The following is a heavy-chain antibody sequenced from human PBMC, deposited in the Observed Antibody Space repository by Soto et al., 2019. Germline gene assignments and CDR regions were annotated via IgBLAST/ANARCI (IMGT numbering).Heavy chain of an antibody. CDR1: CGTISSGGYY. J-gene: IGHJ4*02. CDR3: ARDYYGSGSYYLDY. V-gene: IGHV4-31*03. Sequence: PSETLSLPSTVSCGTISSGGYYWSWIRKHPGKGLEWIGYIYYSGSTYYNPSLKSRVTISVDTSKNQFSLKLSSVTAADTAVYYCARDYYGSGSYYLDYWGQGTLVTVSS. CDR2: IYYSGST. D-gene: IGHD3-10*01.